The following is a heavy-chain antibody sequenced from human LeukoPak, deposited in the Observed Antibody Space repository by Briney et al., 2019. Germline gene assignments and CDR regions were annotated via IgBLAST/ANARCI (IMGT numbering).Heavy chain of an antibody. D-gene: IGHD2-15*01. V-gene: IGHV3-48*03. J-gene: IGHJ3*02. CDR3: VRGGGPSYKYNAFDI. Sequence: SGGSLRLSCTASGFTFSNYALGWVRQAPGKGLEWVAYITNSGSTIDYADSVKGRFTISRGNARNSLYLQMSSLRAEDTAVYYCVRGGGPSYKYNAFDIWGQGTMVTVSS. CDR1: GFTFSNYA. CDR2: ITNSGSTI.